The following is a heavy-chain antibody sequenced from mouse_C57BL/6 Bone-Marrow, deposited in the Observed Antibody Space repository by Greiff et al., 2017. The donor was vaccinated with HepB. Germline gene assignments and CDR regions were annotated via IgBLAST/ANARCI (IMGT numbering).Heavy chain of an antibody. Sequence: QVQLKESGPELVKPGASVKISCKASGYAFSSSWMNWVKQRPGKGLEWIGRIYPGDGDTNYNGKFKGKATLTADKSSSTAYMQLSSLTSEDSAVYFCARYDGYYPWYFDVWGTGTTVTVSS. CDR3: ARYDGYYPWYFDV. V-gene: IGHV1-82*01. D-gene: IGHD2-3*01. CDR1: GYAFSSSW. J-gene: IGHJ1*03. CDR2: IYPGDGDT.